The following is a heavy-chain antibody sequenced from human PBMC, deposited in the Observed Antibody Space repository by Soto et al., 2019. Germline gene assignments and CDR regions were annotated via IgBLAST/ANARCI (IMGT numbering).Heavy chain of an antibody. V-gene: IGHV1-2*02. CDR1: GYTFTGYY. CDR2: ISPNSGAT. D-gene: IGHD1-1*01. CDR3: ARETRTSGISLDY. J-gene: IGHJ4*02. Sequence: QVQLVQSGAEVKKPGASVKVSCKASGYTFTGYYMHWVRQAPGQGLEWMGWISPNSGATNSAQKVQGRVTMTRDTSISTAYMELNRLTSDDTAVYYCARETRTSGISLDYWGQGTLVTVSS.